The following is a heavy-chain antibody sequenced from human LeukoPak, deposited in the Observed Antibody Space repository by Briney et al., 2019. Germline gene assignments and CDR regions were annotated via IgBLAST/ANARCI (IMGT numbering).Heavy chain of an antibody. V-gene: IGHV4-4*07. CDR1: GGSISSNY. CDR3: ARDGGVDYDILTGYYNVRGGFDY. J-gene: IGHJ4*02. CDR2: IYTSGST. D-gene: IGHD3-9*01. Sequence: SETLSLTCTVSGGSISSNYWSWIRQPAGKGLEWIGRIYTSGSTNYNPSLKSRVTMSVDTSKNQFSLKLSSVTAADTAVYYCARDGGVDYDILTGYYNVRGGFDYWGQGTLVTVSS.